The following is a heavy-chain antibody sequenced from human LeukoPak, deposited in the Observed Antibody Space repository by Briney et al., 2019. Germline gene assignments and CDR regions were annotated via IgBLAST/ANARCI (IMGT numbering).Heavy chain of an antibody. CDR1: GFTFSNAW. CDR3: TTVLRHSNTYYYGSGSPFAS. CDR2: IKSKTDGGTT. V-gene: IGHV3-15*01. Sequence: PGGSLRLSCAASGFTFSNAWMSWVRQAPGKGLEWVGRIKSKTDGGTTDYAAPVKGRFTISRDDSKNTLYLQMNSLKTEDTAVYYCTTVLRHSNTYYYGSGSPFASWGQGTLVTVSS. J-gene: IGHJ5*01. D-gene: IGHD3-10*01.